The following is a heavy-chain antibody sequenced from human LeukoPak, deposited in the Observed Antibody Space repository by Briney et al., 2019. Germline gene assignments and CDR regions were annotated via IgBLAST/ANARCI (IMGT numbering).Heavy chain of an antibody. V-gene: IGHV3-7*01. CDR3: ANGGTYSSGP. CDR1: GFTFSNSW. CDR2: IKPDGSAQ. J-gene: IGHJ5*02. Sequence: GGSLRLSCAASGFTFSNSWMSWVRQAPGKGLEWVATIKPDGSAQYYVGSVKGRFTISRDNAKNSLFLQINSLRAEDTAVYYCANGGTYSSGPWGQGTLVTVSS. D-gene: IGHD3-22*01.